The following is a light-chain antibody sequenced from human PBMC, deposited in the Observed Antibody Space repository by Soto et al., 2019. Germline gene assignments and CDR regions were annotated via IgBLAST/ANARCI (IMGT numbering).Light chain of an antibody. J-gene: IGKJ1*01. CDR3: QQTYSTPRT. V-gene: IGKV1-39*01. CDR2: AAS. CDR1: QTISSY. Sequence: RQMTQSPSSLSASVGDRVTITCRASQTISSYLNWYQQKPGKAPDLLIYAASSLQSGVPSRFSGSGSGTDFTLTISSLQPEDLAIYYCQQTYSTPRTFGQGTKVEIK.